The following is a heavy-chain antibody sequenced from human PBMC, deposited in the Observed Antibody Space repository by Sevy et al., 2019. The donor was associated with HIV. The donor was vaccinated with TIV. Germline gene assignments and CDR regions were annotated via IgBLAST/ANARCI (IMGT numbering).Heavy chain of an antibody. CDR3: ARAYCSGGRCYSLAY. CDR2: ISPHNGDT. V-gene: IGHV1-18*01. CDR1: GYTFTTYR. D-gene: IGHD2-15*01. J-gene: IGHJ4*02. Sequence: ASVKVSCKISGYTFTTYRITWVRQAPGQGLEWMGWISPHNGDTDYAQKLQDRITMITDTSTTTVYIELTSLRSDDTAVYYCARAYCSGGRCYSLAYWGQGTLVTVSS.